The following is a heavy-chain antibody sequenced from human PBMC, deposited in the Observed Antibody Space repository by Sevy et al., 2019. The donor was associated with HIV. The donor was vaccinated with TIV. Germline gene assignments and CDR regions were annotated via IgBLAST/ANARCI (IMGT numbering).Heavy chain of an antibody. CDR2: IRSKPYGGTT. CDR1: GFTFGDYP. CDR3: TRDPLGQLPDY. D-gene: IGHD3-10*01. V-gene: IGHV3-49*03. Sequence: GGYLRLSCTTSGFTFGDYPMGWSRQAPGKGLEWVGFIRSKPYGGTTEYAASVKGRFIISRDDSRSIAYLQMNSLKTDDTAVYYCTRDPLGQLPDYWGQGTLVIVSS. J-gene: IGHJ4*02.